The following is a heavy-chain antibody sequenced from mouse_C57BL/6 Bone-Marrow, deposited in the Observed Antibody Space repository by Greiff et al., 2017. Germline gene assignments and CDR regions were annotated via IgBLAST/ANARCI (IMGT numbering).Heavy chain of an antibody. Sequence: VQLQQSGPELVKPGASVKISCKASGYTFTDYYMNWVKQSHGKSLEWIGDINPNNGGTSYNQKFKGKATLTVDKSSSTAYMELRSLTSEDSAVYYCAGLSYAMDYWGQGTSVTVSS. J-gene: IGHJ4*01. V-gene: IGHV1-26*01. CDR2: INPNNGGT. CDR1: GYTFTDYY. CDR3: AGLSYAMDY.